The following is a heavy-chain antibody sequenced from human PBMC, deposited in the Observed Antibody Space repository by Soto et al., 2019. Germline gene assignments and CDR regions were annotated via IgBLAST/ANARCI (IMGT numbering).Heavy chain of an antibody. Sequence: QLQLQESGSGLVKPSQTLSLTCAVSGGSISSGGYSWSWIRQPPGKGLEWIGYIYHSGSTYYNPSLKSRVTISVDRSKNQFSLKLSSVTAADTAVYYCARDRGYYGSGSYHSYGMDVWGQGTTVTVSS. CDR3: ARDRGYYGSGSYHSYGMDV. V-gene: IGHV4-30-2*01. D-gene: IGHD3-10*01. CDR2: IYHSGST. CDR1: GGSISSGGYS. J-gene: IGHJ6*02.